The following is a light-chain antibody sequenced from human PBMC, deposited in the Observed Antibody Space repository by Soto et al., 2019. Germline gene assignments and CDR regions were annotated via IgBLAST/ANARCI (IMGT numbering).Light chain of an antibody. CDR1: SSDVGRYNI. CDR3: SSYAGSSNV. J-gene: IGLJ1*01. V-gene: IGLV2-14*02. Sequence: QSALTQPASVSGSPGQSITISCTGSSSDVGRYNIVSWYQQHPGKAPKLMIYEGSQRPSGVSDRFSGSKSGNTASLTISGLQAEDEADYYCSSYAGSSNVFGTGTKVTVL. CDR2: EGS.